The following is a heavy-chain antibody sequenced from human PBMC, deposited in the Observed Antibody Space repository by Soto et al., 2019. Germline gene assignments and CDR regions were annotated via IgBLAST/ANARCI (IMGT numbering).Heavy chain of an antibody. J-gene: IGHJ4*02. CDR2: IIPMFGIT. V-gene: IGHV1-69*04. Sequence: QVQLVQSGAEVKKPGSSMKVSCKASGGTFSSYVFSWVRQSPGQGLEWMGRIIPMFGITNYAQKFEGRVTITAAKSTTKVELERRRLISADTAKYSCARASAINNAALVRAYWGQGTLVTVSS. CDR3: ARASAINNAALVRAY. CDR1: GGTFSSYV. D-gene: IGHD6-13*01.